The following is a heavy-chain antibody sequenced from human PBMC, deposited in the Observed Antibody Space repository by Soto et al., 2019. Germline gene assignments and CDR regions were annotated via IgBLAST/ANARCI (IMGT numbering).Heavy chain of an antibody. CDR3: ARDKDRLQLGGNYYYILDV. J-gene: IGHJ6*02. D-gene: IGHD5-12*01. Sequence: QVQLEQSGAEVKQPGSSVRVSCKASGGTFSNSAISWVRQAPGQGLEWMGGIMPVFRAPDHAQNFQGRVTITADESTSTAYMELHGLRSDDTAVYFCARDKDRLQLGGNYYYILDVWGQGTTVTVSS. CDR1: GGTFSNSA. CDR2: IMPVFRAP. V-gene: IGHV1-69*12.